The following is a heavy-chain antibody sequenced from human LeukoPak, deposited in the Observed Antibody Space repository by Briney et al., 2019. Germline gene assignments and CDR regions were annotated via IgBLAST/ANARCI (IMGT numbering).Heavy chain of an antibody. CDR2: ISYDGNNK. CDR3: ARDLSGAYYALDV. Sequence: PGGSLRLSCAASGFTFSSYAMHWVRQAPDKAPEWVAVISYDGNNKYYADSVKGRFTISRDISKNTLFLQMNSLTSEDTAIYYCARDLSGAYYALDVWGQGTTVTVYS. V-gene: IGHV3-30-3*01. CDR1: GFTFSSYA. D-gene: IGHD3-10*02. J-gene: IGHJ6*02.